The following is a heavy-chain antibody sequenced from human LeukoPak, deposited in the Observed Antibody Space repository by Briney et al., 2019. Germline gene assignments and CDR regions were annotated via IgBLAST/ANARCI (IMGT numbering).Heavy chain of an antibody. CDR1: GITLSNYG. D-gene: IGHD3-22*01. J-gene: IGHJ4*02. CDR2: ISDTGGRT. Sequence: GGSLRLSCAVSGITLSNYGMTRVRQAPGKGLEWVAGISDTGGRTNYADSVKGRFTISRDNPKNTLYLQMNSLRAEDTAVYFCAKRGFVIRVILVGFHKEAYYFDSWAREPWSPSPQ. V-gene: IGHV3-23*01. CDR3: AKRGFVIRVILVGFHKEAYYFDS.